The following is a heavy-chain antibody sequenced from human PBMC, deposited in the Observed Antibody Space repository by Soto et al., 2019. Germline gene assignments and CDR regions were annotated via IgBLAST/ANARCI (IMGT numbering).Heavy chain of an antibody. CDR2: IYWDDDK. Sequence: QITLNESGPTVVRPTETLTLTCRFSGSSLTTSVVGVGWIRQSPRKAPEGLALIYWDDDKRYSASLKSRLTITKYTSKNQVILTVPDLDPTDTAIYYCAHRVLLTVFGLVTPAAIYFDFWGQGNPVVVSS. J-gene: IGHJ4*02. D-gene: IGHD3-3*01. CDR1: GSSLTTSVVG. CDR3: AHRVLLTVFGLVTPAAIYFDF. V-gene: IGHV2-5*02.